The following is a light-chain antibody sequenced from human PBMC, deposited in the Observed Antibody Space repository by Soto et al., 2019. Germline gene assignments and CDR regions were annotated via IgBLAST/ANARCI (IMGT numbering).Light chain of an antibody. Sequence: QSVLTQPPSVSGAPGLRVTISCTGSSSNIGAGYDVHWYQQLPGTAPKLLIYGNSNRPSGVPDRFSGSRSGTSASLAITGLQAEDEADYYCQSYDSRLSGSVFGTGTKVTV. CDR2: GNS. CDR1: SSNIGAGYD. CDR3: QSYDSRLSGSV. J-gene: IGLJ1*01. V-gene: IGLV1-40*01.